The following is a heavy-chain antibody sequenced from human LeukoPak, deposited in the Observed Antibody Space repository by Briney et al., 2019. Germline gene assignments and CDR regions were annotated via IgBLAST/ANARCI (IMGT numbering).Heavy chain of an antibody. D-gene: IGHD1-7*01. V-gene: IGHV3-21*01. CDR2: ISTTSSYI. CDR3: ARDTPTGTTEYYYYGMDV. Sequence: PGGSLRLSCAASGFIFSSYSINWVRQAPGKGLEWVASISTTSSYIYYADSVKGRFTISRDNAKNSLYLQMNNLRAEDTAVYYCARDTPTGTTEYYYYGMDVWGQGTTVTVSS. CDR1: GFIFSSYS. J-gene: IGHJ6*02.